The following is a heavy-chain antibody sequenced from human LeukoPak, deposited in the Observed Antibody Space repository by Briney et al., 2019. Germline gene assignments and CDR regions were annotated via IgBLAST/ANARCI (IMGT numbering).Heavy chain of an antibody. CDR1: GYTFTSYY. Sequence: ASVKVSFKASGYTFTSYYMHWVRQAPGQGLEWMGIINPSGGSTSYAQKFQGRVTMTRDTSTSTVYMELSSLRSEDTAVYYCARVGAVAGTPVLYYFDYWGQGALVTVSS. D-gene: IGHD6-19*01. J-gene: IGHJ4*02. CDR2: INPSGGST. V-gene: IGHV1-46*01. CDR3: ARVGAVAGTPVLYYFDY.